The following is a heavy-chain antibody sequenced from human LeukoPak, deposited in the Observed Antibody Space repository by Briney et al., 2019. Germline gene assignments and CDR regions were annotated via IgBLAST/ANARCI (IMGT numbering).Heavy chain of an antibody. D-gene: IGHD2-2*02. Sequence: GGSLRLSCAASGFTFSSYSMNWVRQAPGKGLESVSSISSSSSYIYYADSVKGRFTISRDNAKNSVYLQMNTLRAENTAVYYCAREDHCVTTTCYNYFDYWGQGTLVTVSS. CDR2: ISSSSSYI. CDR3: AREDHCVTTTCYNYFDY. V-gene: IGHV3-21*01. CDR1: GFTFSSYS. J-gene: IGHJ4*02.